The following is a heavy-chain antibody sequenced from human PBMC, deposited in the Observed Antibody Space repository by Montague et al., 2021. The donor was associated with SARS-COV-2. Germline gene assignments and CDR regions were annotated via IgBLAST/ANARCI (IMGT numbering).Heavy chain of an antibody. V-gene: IGHV4-31*03. CDR1: GGSISSGSYS. CDR3: AREHWENYYDFWSGTNLASDYPYYGMDV. Sequence: TLSLTCTVSGGSISSGSYSWSWIRQGPGKGLEWIGNIYYSGSAYYSPSLRSRATLSVDTSKNQFSLKLSSVTAADTAVYYCAREHWENYYDFWSGTNLASDYPYYGMDVWGQGTTVTVSS. CDR2: IYYSGSA. J-gene: IGHJ6*02. D-gene: IGHD3-3*01.